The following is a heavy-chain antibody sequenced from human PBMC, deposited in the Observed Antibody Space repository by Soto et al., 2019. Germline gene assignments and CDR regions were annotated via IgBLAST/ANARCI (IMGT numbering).Heavy chain of an antibody. CDR1: GFTFSSYS. Sequence: GGSLRLSCEAYGFTFSSYSMNWVRQAPGKGLEWVSSISSSSSYIYYADSVKGRFSISRDNAKNSMYLQMNCLRANDTAVYYCARDPQITGYSCCWYDYWGQGTLVTVSS. J-gene: IGHJ4*02. CDR2: ISSSSSYI. CDR3: ARDPQITGYSCCWYDY. D-gene: IGHD6-19*01. V-gene: IGHV3-21*01.